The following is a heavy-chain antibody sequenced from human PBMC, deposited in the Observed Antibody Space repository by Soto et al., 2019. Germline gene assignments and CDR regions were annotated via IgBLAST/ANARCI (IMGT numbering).Heavy chain of an antibody. Sequence: PSETLSLTCTVSGGSISSGGYYWSWIRQHPGKGLEWIGYIYYSGSTYYNPSLKSRVTISVDTSKNQFSLKLSSVTAADTAVYYCARDLWEYDSSGSYYYYGMDVWGQGTRVTVSS. V-gene: IGHV4-31*03. CDR2: IYYSGST. CDR3: ARDLWEYDSSGSYYYYGMDV. CDR1: GGSISSGGYY. J-gene: IGHJ6*02. D-gene: IGHD3-22*01.